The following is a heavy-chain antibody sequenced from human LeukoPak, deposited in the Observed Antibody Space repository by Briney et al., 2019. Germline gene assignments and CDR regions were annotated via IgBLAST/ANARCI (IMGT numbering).Heavy chain of an antibody. D-gene: IGHD2-2*02. CDR3: ARVVRVPAAITESWFDP. CDR1: GGTFSSYA. J-gene: IGHJ5*02. V-gene: IGHV1-69*13. Sequence: SVKVSCKASGGTFSSYAISWVRQAPGQGLEWMGGIIPIFGTANYAQKFQGRVTITADESTSTAYMELSSLRSEDTAVYYCARVVRVPAAITESWFDPWGQGTLVTVSS. CDR2: IIPIFGTA.